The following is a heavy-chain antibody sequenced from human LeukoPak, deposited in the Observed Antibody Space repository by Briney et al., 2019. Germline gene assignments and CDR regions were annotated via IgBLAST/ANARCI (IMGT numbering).Heavy chain of an antibody. Sequence: ASVKVSCKATAYMFTKYAMNWVRQAPGQRLEWMGWINAGNGNTKYSQKFQGRVTITRDTSASTAYMELSSLRSEDTAVYYCAREEKYCSGGSCYYYYYGMDVWGQGTTVTVSS. D-gene: IGHD2-15*01. CDR2: INAGNGNT. CDR1: AYMFTKYA. CDR3: AREEKYCSGGSCYYYYYGMDV. J-gene: IGHJ6*02. V-gene: IGHV1-3*01.